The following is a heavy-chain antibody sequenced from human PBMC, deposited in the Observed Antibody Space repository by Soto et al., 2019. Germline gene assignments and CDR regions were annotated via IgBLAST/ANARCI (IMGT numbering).Heavy chain of an antibody. CDR2: IIPIFGTA. J-gene: IGHJ4*02. Sequence: ASVKVSCKASGGTFSSYAISWVRQAPGQGLEWMGGIIPIFGTANYAQKFQGRVTITADESTSTAYMELSSRRSEDTAVYYCARGRSGSYQYFDYWGQGTLVTVSS. D-gene: IGHD3-10*01. CDR1: GGTFSSYA. V-gene: IGHV1-69*13. CDR3: ARGRSGSYQYFDY.